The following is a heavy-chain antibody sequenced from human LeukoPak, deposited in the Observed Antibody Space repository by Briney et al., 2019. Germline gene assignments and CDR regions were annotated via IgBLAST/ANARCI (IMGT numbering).Heavy chain of an antibody. D-gene: IGHD2-2*01. CDR3: AKELGYCSSTSCSRYFDL. J-gene: IGHJ2*01. CDR2: ITGGGSTI. V-gene: IGHV3-48*03. Sequence: GGSLRLSCAASGFTFSSFEMTWVRQAPGKGLEWVAYITGGGSTIYYADSVQGRFTISRDNSKNTLYLQMNSLRAEDTAVYYCAKELGYCSSTSCSRYFDLWGRGTLVTVSS. CDR1: GFTFSSFE.